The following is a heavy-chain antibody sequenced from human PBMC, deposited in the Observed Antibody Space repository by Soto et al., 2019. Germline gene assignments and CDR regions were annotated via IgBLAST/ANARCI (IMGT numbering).Heavy chain of an antibody. V-gene: IGHV4-39*01. CDR2: IFYSGST. CDR3: ASLSREYYDFWSGYPENWFDP. CDR1: GGSISSSSYY. D-gene: IGHD3-3*01. Sequence: SETLSLTCTVSGGSISSSSYYWGWIRQPPGKGLEWIGSIFYSGSTFYNPSLKSRITMSVDTSKNQFSLKLSSVTAADTAVYFCASLSREYYDFWSGYPENWFDPWGQGTQVTVSS. J-gene: IGHJ5*02.